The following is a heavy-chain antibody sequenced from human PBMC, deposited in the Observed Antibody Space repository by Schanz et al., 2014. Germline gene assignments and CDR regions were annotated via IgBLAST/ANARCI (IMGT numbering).Heavy chain of an antibody. J-gene: IGHJ5*01. CDR2: IASGGSHT. D-gene: IGHD3-10*01. CDR1: GITFSDYA. V-gene: IGHV3-23*01. CDR3: ANRGHLRGWFDS. Sequence: EVQLLESGGALEQPGGSLRLSCAASGITFSDYAMSWVRQAPGKGLEWVSTIASGGSHTFYADSVTGRFTISGDNSKNTLFLQMNSLRVEDTAIYYCANRGHLRGWFDSWGQGILVTVSS.